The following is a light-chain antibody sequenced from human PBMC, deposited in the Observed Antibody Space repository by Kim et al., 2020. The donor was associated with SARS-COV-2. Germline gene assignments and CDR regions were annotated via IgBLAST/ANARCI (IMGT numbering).Light chain of an antibody. CDR3: QQYNISPLT. CDR2: GAS. Sequence: EIVLTQSPGTLSLSPGERATLSCRASQSISSSYLAWYQQKPGQAPRLLIYGASSRATGIPDRFSGSGSGTDCTLTISRLEPEDFAVYYCQQYNISPLTFGQGTKVDIK. CDR1: QSISSSY. J-gene: IGKJ1*01. V-gene: IGKV3-20*01.